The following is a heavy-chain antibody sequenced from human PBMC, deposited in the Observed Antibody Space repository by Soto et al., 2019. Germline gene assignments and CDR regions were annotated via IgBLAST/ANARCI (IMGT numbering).Heavy chain of an antibody. CDR1: GYTFTSYY. CDR3: ARDGGSRVRDILTGYYSVY. V-gene: IGHV1-46*01. CDR2: INPSGGST. Sequence: ASVKVSCKASGYTFTSYYMHWVRQAPGQGLEWMGIINPSGGSTSYAQKFQGRVTMTRDTSTSTVYMELSSLRSEDTAVYYCARDGGSRVRDILTGYYSVYWGQGTLVTVSS. D-gene: IGHD3-9*01. J-gene: IGHJ4*02.